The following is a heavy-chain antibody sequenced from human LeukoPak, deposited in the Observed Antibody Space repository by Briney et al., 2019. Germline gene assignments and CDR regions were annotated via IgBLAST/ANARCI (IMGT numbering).Heavy chain of an antibody. CDR1: GFTFSTYG. Sequence: GGSLRLSCAASGFTFSTYGMHGVRQAPGKGLEWVADIWYDGSNKYYEDSVKGRFTISRDNSKNTLYLQMNSLRAEDTAVYYCARDPGVRWLVGFDYWGQGTLVTVSS. CDR2: IWYDGSNK. D-gene: IGHD6-19*01. J-gene: IGHJ4*02. V-gene: IGHV3-33*01. CDR3: ARDPGVRWLVGFDY.